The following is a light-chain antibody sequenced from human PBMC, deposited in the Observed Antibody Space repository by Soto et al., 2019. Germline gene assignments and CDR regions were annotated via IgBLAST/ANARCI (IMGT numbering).Light chain of an antibody. Sequence: LTQSPGTLSLSPGERASLSCRASQSVSSSYLAWYQQKPGQAPRLLIYGASSRATGIPDRFSGSGSGTDFTLTISSLQSEDFAVYYCQQYNKWRTFGQGTKVDIK. V-gene: IGKV3-20*01. CDR1: QSVSSSY. CDR3: QQYNKWRT. J-gene: IGKJ1*01. CDR2: GAS.